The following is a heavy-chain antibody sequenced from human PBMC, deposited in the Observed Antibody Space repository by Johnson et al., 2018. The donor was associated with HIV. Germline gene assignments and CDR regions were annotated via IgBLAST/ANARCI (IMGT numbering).Heavy chain of an antibody. Sequence: QVQLVESGGGLVKPGGSLRLSCAAPGLTFSDYYMTWNRQAPGKGLEWVSYISSSGSTMYYADSVKGRFTISRDNAKNSLYLQMNSLRAEDTAVYYCARNGLIPAAKGVAFDIWGHGTTVTVSS. D-gene: IGHD2-2*01. V-gene: IGHV3-11*01. J-gene: IGHJ3*02. CDR2: ISSSGSTM. CDR3: ARNGLIPAAKGVAFDI. CDR1: GLTFSDYY.